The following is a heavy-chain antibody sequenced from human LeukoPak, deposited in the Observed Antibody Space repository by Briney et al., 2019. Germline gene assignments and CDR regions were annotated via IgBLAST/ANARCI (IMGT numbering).Heavy chain of an antibody. D-gene: IGHD2-15*01. J-gene: IGHJ5*02. CDR3: ARGFRYCSGGSCYPGVNWLDP. Sequence: SETLSLTCTVSGDSISSTTYNWGWLRQPPGKGREWITRTYYTGLISYNSHLKIRVTLSLHSSENQFSLKLNSVTAADTAVYYCARGFRYCSGGSCYPGVNWLDPWGQGTLVTVSS. CDR1: GDSISSTTYN. V-gene: IGHV4-39*01. CDR2: TYYTGLI.